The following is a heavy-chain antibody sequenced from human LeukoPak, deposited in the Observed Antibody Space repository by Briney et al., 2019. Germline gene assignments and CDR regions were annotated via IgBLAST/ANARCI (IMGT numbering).Heavy chain of an antibody. CDR2: IYYSGST. J-gene: IGHJ5*02. CDR3: ARGGYYYDSSGYYTPFDP. D-gene: IGHD3-22*01. CDR1: GGSISSYY. Sequence: PSETLSLTCTVSGGSISSYYWSWIRQPPGKGLEWIGYIYYSGSTNYNPSLKSRVTISVDTSKNQFSLKLSSVTAADTAVYYCARGGYYYDSSGYYTPFDPWGQGTLVTVSS. V-gene: IGHV4-59*01.